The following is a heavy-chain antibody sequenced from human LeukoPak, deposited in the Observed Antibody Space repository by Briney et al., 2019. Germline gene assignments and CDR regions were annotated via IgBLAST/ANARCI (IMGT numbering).Heavy chain of an antibody. CDR3: ARYPDFYYAMDV. Sequence: GGSLRFSCAASGFTVSRNFMTWVRQAPGKGLEWVSVVYSGGTTYYADSVKGRFTISRDISKNTLYLQMNSLRGEDTAIYYCARYPDFYYAMDVWGQGTTVTVSS. D-gene: IGHD3-16*02. CDR1: GFTVSRNF. V-gene: IGHV3-53*01. J-gene: IGHJ6*02. CDR2: VYSGGTT.